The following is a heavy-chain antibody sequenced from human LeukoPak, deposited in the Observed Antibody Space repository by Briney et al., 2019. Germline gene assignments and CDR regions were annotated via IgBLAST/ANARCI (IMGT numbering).Heavy chain of an antibody. CDR2: INTNTGNP. V-gene: IGHV7-4-1*02. Sequence: ASVKVSCKASGYTFTSYAMNWVRQAPGQGLEWMGWINTNTGNPTYAQGFTGRFVFSLDTSVSTAYLQLNSLRAEDTAVYYCARDSYYYASSIVYYYYMDVWGKGTTVTVSS. D-gene: IGHD3-10*01. CDR3: ARDSYYYASSIVYYYYMDV. J-gene: IGHJ6*03. CDR1: GYTFTSYA.